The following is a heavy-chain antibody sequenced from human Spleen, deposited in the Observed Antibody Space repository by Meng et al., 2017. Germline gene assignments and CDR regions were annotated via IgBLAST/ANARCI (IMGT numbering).Heavy chain of an antibody. CDR1: GFPFSSYA. V-gene: IGHV3-23*01. CDR2: ISGSGGST. Sequence: GESLKISCAASGFPFSSYAMSWVRQAPGKGLEWVSAISGSGGSTYYADSVKGRFTISRDNSKNTLYLHMNSLRAEDTAVYYCAKDRVVVPAAIDYWGQGTLVTVSS. CDR3: AKDRVVVPAAIDY. D-gene: IGHD2-2*01. J-gene: IGHJ4*02.